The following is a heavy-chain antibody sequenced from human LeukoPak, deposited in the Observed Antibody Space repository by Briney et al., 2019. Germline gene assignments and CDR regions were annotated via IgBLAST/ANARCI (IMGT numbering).Heavy chain of an antibody. CDR3: ARDKYSSGWWNWFDP. J-gene: IGHJ5*02. CDR2: IYYSGST. D-gene: IGHD6-19*01. V-gene: IGHV4-39*07. Sequence: SETLSLTCTVSGGSISSSSYYWGWIRQPPGKGLEWIGRIYYSGSTYYNPSLKSRVTISVDTSKNQFSLKLSSVTAADTAVYYCARDKYSSGWWNWFDPWGQGTLVTVSS. CDR1: GGSISSSSYY.